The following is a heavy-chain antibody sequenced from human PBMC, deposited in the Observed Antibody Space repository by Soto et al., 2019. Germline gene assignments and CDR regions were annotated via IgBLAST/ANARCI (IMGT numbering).Heavy chain of an antibody. J-gene: IGHJ5*02. CDR3: ARGRSFSYDSTPPPMFDP. D-gene: IGHD3-10*01. CDR2: IGTLSDT. CDR1: GFAFSTFD. V-gene: IGHV3-13*01. Sequence: GGSLRLSCAVSGFAFSTFDIHWVRQAPGKGLEWVSGIGTLSDTFYAASVQGRFTISRQNAKNSVYLQMNSLRAGDTAFYYCARGRSFSYDSTPPPMFDPWGQGTLVTVSS.